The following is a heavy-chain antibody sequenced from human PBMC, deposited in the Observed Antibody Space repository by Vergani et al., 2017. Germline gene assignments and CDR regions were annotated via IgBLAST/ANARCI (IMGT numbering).Heavy chain of an antibody. CDR2: IIPSFGTT. D-gene: IGHD3-22*01. V-gene: IGHV1-69*13. Sequence: QVQLAQSGAEVKKPGSSVKVSCTASGGTFSSNSISWVRQAPGQGLEWMGRIIPSFGTTSYAQKFQGRVTILADKSTSTAYMELSSLRSEDTAVYYCARSSGCYSYYFDVWGQGSMVTVSS. J-gene: IGHJ4*02. CDR1: GGTFSSNS. CDR3: ARSSGCYSYYFDV.